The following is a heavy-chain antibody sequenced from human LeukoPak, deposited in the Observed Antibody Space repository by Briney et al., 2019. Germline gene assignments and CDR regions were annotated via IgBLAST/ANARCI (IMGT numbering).Heavy chain of an antibody. D-gene: IGHD3-22*01. V-gene: IGHV3-23*01. CDR2: ISGSGGST. CDR1: GFTFSSYA. J-gene: IGHJ3*02. Sequence: SGGSLRLSCAASGFTFSSYAMSWVRQAPGKGLEWVSAISGSGGSTYYADSVKGRFTISRDNSKNTLYLQMNSLRAEDTAVYYCAKHYYDSSGYGGDDAFDIWGQGTMVTVSS. CDR3: AKHYYDSSGYGGDDAFDI.